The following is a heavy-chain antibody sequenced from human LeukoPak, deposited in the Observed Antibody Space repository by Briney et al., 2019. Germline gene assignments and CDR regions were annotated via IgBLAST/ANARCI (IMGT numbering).Heavy chain of an antibody. CDR2: INPNSGGT. CDR3: ARLPRNYGDYVAY. V-gene: IGHV1-2*04. Sequence: GASVKVSCKASGSTFTDYYMHWVRQAPGQGLEWMGWINPNSGGTNYAQKFQGWVTVTRDTSISTAYMELSRLRSDDTAIYYCARLPRNYGDYVAYWGQGILVTVSS. CDR1: GSTFTDYY. J-gene: IGHJ4*02. D-gene: IGHD4-17*01.